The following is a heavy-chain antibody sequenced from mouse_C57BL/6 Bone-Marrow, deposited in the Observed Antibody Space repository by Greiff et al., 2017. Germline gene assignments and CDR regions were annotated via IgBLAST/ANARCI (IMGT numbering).Heavy chain of an antibody. D-gene: IGHD1-1*01. CDR1: GYTFTSYW. CDR3: ARGDYGSSPAWFAY. CDR2: IYPGSGST. V-gene: IGHV1-55*01. Sequence: VQLQQPGAELVKPGASVKMSCKASGYTFTSYWITWVKQRPGQGLEWIGDIYPGSGSTNYNEKFKSKATLTVDTSSSTAYMQLSSLTSEDSAVYYCARGDYGSSPAWFAYWGQGTLVTVSA. J-gene: IGHJ3*01.